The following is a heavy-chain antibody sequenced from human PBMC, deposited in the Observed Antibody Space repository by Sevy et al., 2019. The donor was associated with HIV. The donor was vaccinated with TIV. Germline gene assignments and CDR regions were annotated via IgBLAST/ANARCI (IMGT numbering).Heavy chain of an antibody. D-gene: IGHD1-1*01. CDR1: GFTFSSYS. J-gene: IGHJ3*02. CDR2: ISSSRSTI. CDR3: ARQGADRYNAFDI. Sequence: GGSLRLSCAASGFTFSSYSMNWVRQAPGKGLEWVSYISSSRSTIYYADSVKGRFTIYRDNARNTLYLKMNSLRDEDTDVYYCARQGADRYNAFDIWGQGTIVTVSS. V-gene: IGHV3-48*02.